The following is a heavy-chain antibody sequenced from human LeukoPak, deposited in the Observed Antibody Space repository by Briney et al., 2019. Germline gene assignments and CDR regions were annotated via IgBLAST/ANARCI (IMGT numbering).Heavy chain of an antibody. CDR2: INHSRST. CDR3: ARGGHIVVVTANYWYFDL. Sequence: SETLSLTCAVYGGSFSGYYWSWIRQPPGKGLEWIGEINHSRSTNYNPSLKSRVTISVDTSKNQFSLKLSSVTAADTAVYYCARGGHIVVVTANYWYFDLWGRGTLVTVSS. V-gene: IGHV4-34*01. CDR1: GGSFSGYY. D-gene: IGHD2-21*02. J-gene: IGHJ2*01.